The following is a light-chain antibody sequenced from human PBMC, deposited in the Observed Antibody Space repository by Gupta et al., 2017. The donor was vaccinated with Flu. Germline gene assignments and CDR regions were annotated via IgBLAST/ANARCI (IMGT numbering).Light chain of an antibody. J-gene: IGKJ1*01. CDR3: QQDDSLPT. Sequence: SPSSLSASVGDRVTITCQASQDVSNHLHWYQQKPGKAPKLLIYDASKWETGVPSRFSGRRSGTDFSFISTSRQAEDIGKYYGQQDDSLPTFGHGSKVEIK. CDR1: QDVSNH. V-gene: IGKV1-33*01. CDR2: DAS.